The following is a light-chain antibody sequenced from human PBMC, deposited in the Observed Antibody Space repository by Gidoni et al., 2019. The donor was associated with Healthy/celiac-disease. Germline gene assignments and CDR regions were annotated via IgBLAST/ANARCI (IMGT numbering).Light chain of an antibody. CDR2: GNS. CDR3: QSYDSSLSGFGV. Sequence: QSVLTQPPPVSGAPGKRVTISCTGSSSNIGAGYDVHWYQQLPGTAPKLLIYGNSNRPSGVPDRFSGSKSGTSASLAITGLQAEDEADYYCQSYDSSLSGFGVFGGGTKLTVL. J-gene: IGLJ2*01. CDR1: SSNIGAGYD. V-gene: IGLV1-40*01.